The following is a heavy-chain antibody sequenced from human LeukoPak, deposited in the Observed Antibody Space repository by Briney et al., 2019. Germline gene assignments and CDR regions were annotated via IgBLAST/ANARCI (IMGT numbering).Heavy chain of an antibody. CDR2: INHSGST. Sequence: PSETLSLTSAVYGGSFSGYYWNWIRQPPGKGLEWIGEINHSGSTHYNPSLKSRVTMSVDTSKNQFSMKLSSVTAADTAVYYCARDETTPLPGAYWGQGTLVTVSS. D-gene: IGHD1-14*01. J-gene: IGHJ4*02. CDR3: ARDETTPLPGAY. V-gene: IGHV4-34*01. CDR1: GGSFSGYY.